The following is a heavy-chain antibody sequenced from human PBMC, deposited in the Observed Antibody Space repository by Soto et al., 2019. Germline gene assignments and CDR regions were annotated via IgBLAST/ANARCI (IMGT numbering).Heavy chain of an antibody. J-gene: IGHJ4*02. D-gene: IGHD5-12*01. V-gene: IGHV4-34*01. Sequence: QVQLQQWGAGLLKPSETLSLNCAVTGGSLSGYYWSWIRQPPGKGLEWIGEVKDGGHTNYSPSLRGRVTISSDTSNSQFSLRLYSVTAADAGVYSCARGQEGVVATHWDQGSLVTVS. CDR2: VKDGGHT. CDR1: GGSLSGYY. CDR3: ARGQEGVVATH.